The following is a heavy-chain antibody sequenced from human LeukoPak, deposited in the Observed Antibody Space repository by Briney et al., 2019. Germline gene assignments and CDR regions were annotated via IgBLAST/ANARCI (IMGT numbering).Heavy chain of an antibody. CDR3: ARDPGCSGGSCYSAGSLDY. V-gene: IGHV1-3*01. CDR1: GYIFTSYA. Sequence: ASVKVSCKASGYIFTSYALHWVRQAPGQRLEWMGWINAGNGDPNYSQKFQGRVTFTRDTSASTAYMELSSLRSEDTAVYYCARDPGCSGGSCYSAGSLDYWGQGTLVTVSS. CDR2: INAGNGDP. J-gene: IGHJ4*02. D-gene: IGHD2-15*01.